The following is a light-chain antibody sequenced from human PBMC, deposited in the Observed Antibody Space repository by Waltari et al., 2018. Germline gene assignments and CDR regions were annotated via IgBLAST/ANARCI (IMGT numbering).Light chain of an antibody. Sequence: DIQMTQSPSTLSASVGDRVTITCRASQSISSWLAWYQQKPGKAPKLRIYKASSLESGVPSRCSGSGSGTEFTLTISSLQPDDFATYYCKQYNSFWTFGQGTKVEIK. CDR1: QSISSW. CDR2: KAS. V-gene: IGKV1-5*03. J-gene: IGKJ1*01. CDR3: KQYNSFWT.